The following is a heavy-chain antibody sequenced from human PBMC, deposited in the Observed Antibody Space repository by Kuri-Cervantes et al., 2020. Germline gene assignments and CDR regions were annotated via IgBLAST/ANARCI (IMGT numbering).Heavy chain of an antibody. CDR3: ARDRAFGDGHFDY. Sequence: SVKVSCKASGGTFSSYAISWVRQAPGQGLEWMGGIIPIFGTANYAQKFQGRVTITADESTSTAYMELRSLRSDDTAVYYCARDRAFGDGHFDYWGQGTLVTVSS. D-gene: IGHD3-10*01. CDR2: IIPIFGTA. J-gene: IGHJ4*02. CDR1: GGTFSSYA. V-gene: IGHV1-69*13.